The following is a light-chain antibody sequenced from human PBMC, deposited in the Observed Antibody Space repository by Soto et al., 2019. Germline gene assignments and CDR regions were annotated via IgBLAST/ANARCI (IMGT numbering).Light chain of an antibody. CDR2: DVS. J-gene: IGLJ1*01. CDR1: TRDDGGYKY. CDR3: CSYAGSYTLGV. V-gene: IGLV2-11*01. Sequence: QSALTQSRSVSGSPGQSVTISCTGTTRDDGGYKYVSWYQQHPGKAPKLMIYDVSERPSGVPDRFSGSKSGNTASLTISGLQAEDEADYYCCSYAGSYTLGVFGTGTKLTVL.